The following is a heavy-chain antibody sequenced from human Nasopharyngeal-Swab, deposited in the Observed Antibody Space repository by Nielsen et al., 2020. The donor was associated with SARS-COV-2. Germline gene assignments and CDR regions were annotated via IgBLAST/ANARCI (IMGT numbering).Heavy chain of an antibody. J-gene: IGHJ5*02. CDR2: ISSSGSTI. CDR3: ARDRHGYDILTGYRRANNWFDP. V-gene: IGHV3-11*04. Sequence: GGSLRLSCAASGFTFSDYYMSWIRQAPGKGLEWVSYISSSGSTIYYADSVKGRFTISRANAKNSLYLQMNSLRAEDTAVYYCARDRHGYDILTGYRRANNWFDPWGQGTLVTVSS. CDR1: GFTFSDYY. D-gene: IGHD3-9*01.